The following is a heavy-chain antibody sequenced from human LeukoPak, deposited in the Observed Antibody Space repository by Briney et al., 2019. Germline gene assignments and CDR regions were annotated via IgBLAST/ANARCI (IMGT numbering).Heavy chain of an antibody. J-gene: IGHJ4*02. CDR3: ARARGYCSSTSCSWDLDY. Sequence: SETLSLTCTVSGGSIGSYYWSWIRQPAGKGLEWIGRIYTSGSTNYNPSLKSRVTMSVDTSKNQFSLKLSSVTAADTAVYYCARARGYCSSTSCSWDLDYWGQGTLVTVSS. CDR2: IYTSGST. V-gene: IGHV4-4*07. D-gene: IGHD2-2*01. CDR1: GGSIGSYY.